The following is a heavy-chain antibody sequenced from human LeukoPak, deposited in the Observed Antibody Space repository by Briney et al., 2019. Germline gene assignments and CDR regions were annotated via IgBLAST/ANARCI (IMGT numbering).Heavy chain of an antibody. V-gene: IGHV4-31*03. J-gene: IGHJ6*02. CDR3: AIDQTARPGDPYYYGMDV. CDR1: GGSISSGGYY. CDR2: IYYSGST. Sequence: PSETLSLTCTVSGGSISSGGYYWSWMRPHPGKGLEWIGYIYYSGSTYYNLSLKSRVTISVDTSKNQLSLKLISVTAADTAGDYCAIDQTARPGDPYYYGMDVWSQGTTVTVSS. D-gene: IGHD1-14*01.